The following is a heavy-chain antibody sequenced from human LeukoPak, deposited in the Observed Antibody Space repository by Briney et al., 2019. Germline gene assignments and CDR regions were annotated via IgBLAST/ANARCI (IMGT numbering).Heavy chain of an antibody. D-gene: IGHD2-2*01. CDR1: GFTFSSYA. Sequence: GGSLRLSCAASGFTFSSYAMSWVRQAPGKGLEWVSAISGSGGNTYFADSVKGRFTISRDNSKNTLYLQMNSLRVEDTAVYYCARTMLVPAAISWFDPWGQGTLVTVSS. CDR2: ISGSGGNT. V-gene: IGHV3-23*01. J-gene: IGHJ5*02. CDR3: ARTMLVPAAISWFDP.